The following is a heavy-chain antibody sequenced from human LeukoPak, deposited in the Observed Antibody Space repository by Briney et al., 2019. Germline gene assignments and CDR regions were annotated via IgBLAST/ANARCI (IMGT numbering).Heavy chain of an antibody. Sequence: PGGSLRLSCAASGFTVRNTYMNWVRQAPGKGLEWVSVIYSGGGTYYADSVKGRFTISRDNSKNTLNLQMNSLRAEDTAVYYCVKDRTGTYTLDYWGQGTLVTVSS. CDR2: IYSGGGT. J-gene: IGHJ4*02. CDR1: GFTVRNTY. D-gene: IGHD3-10*01. CDR3: VKDRTGTYTLDY. V-gene: IGHV3-66*02.